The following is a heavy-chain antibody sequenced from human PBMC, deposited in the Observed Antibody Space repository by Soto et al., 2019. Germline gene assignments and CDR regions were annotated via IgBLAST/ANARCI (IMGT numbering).Heavy chain of an antibody. J-gene: IGHJ4*02. CDR1: GFSFSSYC. V-gene: IGHV3-74*01. D-gene: IGHD2-2*01. CDR3: ASLSAPVDL. Sequence: PXVCLRLSCVACGFSFSSYCVHGLRQAPGRELVWVSEIDTDGNSRNYADSVKGRFTISRDNAKNTLYLQMNSLTAEDTAVYFCASLSAPVDLWGRGTLVTVSS. CDR2: IDTDGNSR.